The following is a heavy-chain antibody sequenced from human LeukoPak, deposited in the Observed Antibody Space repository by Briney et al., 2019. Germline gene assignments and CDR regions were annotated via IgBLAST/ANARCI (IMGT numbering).Heavy chain of an antibody. CDR3: ATPFIVGATMNAFDI. V-gene: IGHV1-18*01. J-gene: IGHJ3*02. CDR2: ISAYNGNT. CDR1: GYTFTSYG. D-gene: IGHD1-26*01. Sequence: ASVKVSCKASGYTFTSYGISWVRQAPGQGLEWMGWISAYNGNTNYAQKLQGRVTMTEDTSTDTAYMELSSLRSEDTAVYYCATPFIVGATMNAFDIWGQGTMVTVSS.